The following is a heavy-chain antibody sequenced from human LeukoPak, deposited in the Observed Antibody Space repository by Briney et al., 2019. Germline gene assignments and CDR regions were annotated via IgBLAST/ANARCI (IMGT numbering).Heavy chain of an antibody. CDR2: TYYRSKWNN. J-gene: IGHJ3*02. D-gene: IGHD3-16*01. CDR3: ARGGGAFDI. Sequence: SQTLSLTCAISGDSVSSNSAAWNWIMQSPSRYPEWLGRTYYRSKWNNDYAVFVKSRIIINPDTSKNQFSLQLNSVTPEDTAVYYCARGGGAFDIWGLGTMVTVSS. V-gene: IGHV6-1*01. CDR1: GDSVSSNSAA.